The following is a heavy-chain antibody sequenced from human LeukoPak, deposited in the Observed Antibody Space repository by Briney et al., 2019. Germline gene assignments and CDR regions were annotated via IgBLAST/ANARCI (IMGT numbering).Heavy chain of an antibody. CDR2: ITGSDGSS. D-gene: IGHD3-9*01. J-gene: IGHJ4*02. CDR1: GFTFTNYA. CDR3: AKWGDYDILTGYYVPDY. V-gene: IGHV3-23*01. Sequence: GGSLRLSCVASGFTFTNYAMSWVRQAPGEGLEWVSAITGSDGSSYYADSVKGRFTISRDNSKNTLYLQVNSLRAEDTAVYYCAKWGDYDILTGYYVPDYWGQGTLVTVSS.